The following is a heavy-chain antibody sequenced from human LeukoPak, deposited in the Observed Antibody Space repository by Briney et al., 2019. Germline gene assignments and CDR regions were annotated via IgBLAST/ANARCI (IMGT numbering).Heavy chain of an antibody. CDR1: GGSISSYY. CDR3: ARELVVPAAITGDNWFDP. J-gene: IGHJ5*02. CDR2: IYYSGST. D-gene: IGHD2-2*02. V-gene: IGHV4-59*01. Sequence: PSETLSLTCTVSGGSISSYYWSWIRQPPGKGLEWIGYIYYSGSTNYNPSLKSRVTISVDTSKNQFSLKLSSVTAADTAVYYCARELVVPAAITGDNWFDPWGQGTLVTVSS.